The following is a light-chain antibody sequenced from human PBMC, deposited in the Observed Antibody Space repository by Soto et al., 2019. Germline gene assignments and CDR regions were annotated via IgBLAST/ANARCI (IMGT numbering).Light chain of an antibody. J-gene: IGLJ2*01. CDR2: THN. Sequence: QLVLTQAPSASGTPGQRVTISCSGSSSNIGSNIVNWYQQLPGTAPKLLIYTHNQRPSGVPDRFSGSKSGTSASLAITGLQSEDESDYFCAAWDDSLNGVVFGGGTKLTVL. CDR3: AAWDDSLNGVV. V-gene: IGLV1-44*01. CDR1: SSNIGSNI.